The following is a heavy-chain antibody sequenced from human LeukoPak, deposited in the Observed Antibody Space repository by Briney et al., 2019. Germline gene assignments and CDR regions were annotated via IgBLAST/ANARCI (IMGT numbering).Heavy chain of an antibody. V-gene: IGHV3-23*01. CDR1: GFTFSSYG. D-gene: IGHD6-13*01. Sequence: PGGSLRLSCAASGFTFSSYGMSWVRQAPGKGLEWVSAISGSGGSTYYADSVKGRFTISRDNSKNTLYLQMNSLRAEDTAVYYCARGSSSSWYEGYYFDYWGQGTRVTVSS. CDR3: ARGSSSSWYEGYYFDY. CDR2: ISGSGGST. J-gene: IGHJ4*02.